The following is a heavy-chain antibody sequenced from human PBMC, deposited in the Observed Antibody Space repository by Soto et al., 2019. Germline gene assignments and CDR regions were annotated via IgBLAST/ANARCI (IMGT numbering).Heavy chain of an antibody. J-gene: IGHJ6*03. CDR2: INHSGST. CDR1: GGSFSGYY. V-gene: IGHV4-34*01. CDR3: ARGYTVPKIYYYYYMDV. D-gene: IGHD2-2*02. Sequence: SETLSLTCAVYGGSFSGYYWSWIRQPPGKGLEWIGEINHSGSTNYNPSLKSRVTISVDTSKNQFSLKLSSVTAADTAVYYCARGYTVPKIYYYYYMDVWGKGTTVTVSS.